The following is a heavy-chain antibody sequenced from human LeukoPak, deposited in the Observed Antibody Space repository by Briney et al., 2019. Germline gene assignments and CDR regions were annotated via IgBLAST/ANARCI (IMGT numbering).Heavy chain of an antibody. CDR3: AKGSGGSCYSSSVY. Sequence: GGSLRLSCAASGFTFSSYAMSWVRQAPGKGLEWVSVISGSGGSTYYADSVKGRFTISRDNSKNTLYLQMNSLRAEDTALYYCAKGSGGSCYSSSVYWGQGTLVTVSS. V-gene: IGHV3-23*01. CDR1: GFTFSSYA. D-gene: IGHD2-15*01. CDR2: ISGSGGST. J-gene: IGHJ4*02.